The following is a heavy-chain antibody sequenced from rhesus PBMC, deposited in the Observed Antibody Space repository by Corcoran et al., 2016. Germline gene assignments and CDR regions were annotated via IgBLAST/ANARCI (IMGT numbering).Heavy chain of an antibody. CDR3: ARASNSGSWNSY. J-gene: IGHJ4*01. D-gene: IGHD6-25*01. CDR1: GYSISSGYF. Sequence: QVQLQESGPGLVKPSATLSLTCAVSGYSISSGYFWGWIRPPPGKGLEWIGHSSSGGSNYLNPSLKSRVTISTDTSKNQFSLKLSAVTAADTAVYYCARASNSGSWNSYWGQGVLVTVSS. V-gene: IGHV4S14*01. CDR2: SSSGGSN.